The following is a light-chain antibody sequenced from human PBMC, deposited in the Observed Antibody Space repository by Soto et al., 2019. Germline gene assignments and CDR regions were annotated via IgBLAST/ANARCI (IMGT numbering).Light chain of an antibody. CDR3: QQRSNWPAQWT. Sequence: EIVLTQPPATLSLSPGERATLSCRASQSVSSYLAWYQQKPGQAPRLLIYDASNRATGIPARFSGSGSGTDFTLTISSLEPEDFAVYYCQQRSNWPAQWTFSQGTKVEIK. V-gene: IGKV3-11*01. CDR2: DAS. J-gene: IGKJ1*01. CDR1: QSVSSY.